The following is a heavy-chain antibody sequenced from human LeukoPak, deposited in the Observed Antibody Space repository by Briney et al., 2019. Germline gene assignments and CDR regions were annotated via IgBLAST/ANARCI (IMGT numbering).Heavy chain of an antibody. CDR2: IYSSGST. D-gene: IGHD6-6*01. Sequence: SETLSLTCTVSGGSISNYYWSWIRQPAGKGLERIERIYSSGSTIYNPSLKSRVTISVDMSKNEISLKLSSVTAADTAVYYCARDVRSFSFDAFDIWGQGTRVTVSS. J-gene: IGHJ3*02. CDR3: ARDVRSFSFDAFDI. V-gene: IGHV4-4*07. CDR1: GGSISNYY.